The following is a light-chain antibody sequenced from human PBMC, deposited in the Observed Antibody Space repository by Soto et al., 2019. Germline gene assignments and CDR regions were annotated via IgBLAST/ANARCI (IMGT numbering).Light chain of an antibody. Sequence: QSALTQPACVSGSPGQSVTISCTGASSDVGAYEHDSRYQQHPGRAPKLILYNINTRPSGVSNHSTGSKSGNTASLVISGLLANDEADYYCSAYSTTNILVFGSGPKVTVL. J-gene: IGLJ1*01. CDR3: SAYSTTNILV. CDR1: SSDVGAYEH. CDR2: NIN. V-gene: IGLV2-14*03.